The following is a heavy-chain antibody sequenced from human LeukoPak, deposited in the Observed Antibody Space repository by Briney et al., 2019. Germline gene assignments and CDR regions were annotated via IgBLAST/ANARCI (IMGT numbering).Heavy chain of an antibody. CDR2: INHSGST. Sequence: SETLSLTCAVYGGSFSGYYWSWLRQPPGKGLEWIGEINHSGSTDYNPSLKSRVTISVDTSKNQFSLKLSSVTAADTAVYYCARGATIFGVGRLDYWGQGTLVTVSS. J-gene: IGHJ4*02. V-gene: IGHV4-34*01. CDR3: ARGATIFGVGRLDY. D-gene: IGHD3-3*01. CDR1: GGSFSGYY.